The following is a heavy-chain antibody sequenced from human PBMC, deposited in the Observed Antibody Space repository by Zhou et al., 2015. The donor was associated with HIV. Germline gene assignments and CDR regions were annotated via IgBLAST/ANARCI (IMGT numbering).Heavy chain of an antibody. J-gene: IGHJ5*02. CDR1: GGTFSSYA. Sequence: QVQLVQSGAEVKKPGSSVKVSCKASGGTFSSYAISWVRQAPGQGLEWMGGIIPIFGTANYAQKFQGRVTITADESTSTAYMELSSLRSEDTAVYYCARGGGCSGGSCYSGLLFGWFDPWGQGTLVTVSS. V-gene: IGHV1-69*01. CDR3: ARGGGCSGGSCYSGLLFGWFDP. D-gene: IGHD2-15*01. CDR2: IIPIFGTA.